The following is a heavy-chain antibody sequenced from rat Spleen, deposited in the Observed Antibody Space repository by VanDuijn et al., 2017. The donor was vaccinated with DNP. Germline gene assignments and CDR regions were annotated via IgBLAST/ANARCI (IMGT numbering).Heavy chain of an antibody. D-gene: IGHD1-2*01. J-gene: IGHJ3*01. V-gene: IGHV2-6*01. CDR1: GFSLTSYT. CDR2: MSSGGNT. Sequence: QVQLKESGPGLVQPSQTLSLTCTVSGFSLTSYTVSWVRQPPGEGLEWIAAMSSGGNTYYNSALKSRLSISRDTSKSQVFLKMNSLQTEDTAMYFCASGTATWFAYWGQGTLVTVSS. CDR3: ASGTATWFAY.